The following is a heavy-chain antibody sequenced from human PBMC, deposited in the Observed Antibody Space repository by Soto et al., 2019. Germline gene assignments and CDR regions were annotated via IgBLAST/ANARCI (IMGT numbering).Heavy chain of an antibody. Sequence: SETLSLTCTVSGGSISSYYWSWTRQPPGKGLEWIGYIHYSGSTNYNPSLKSRVTISAGTSKNQFSLKLSSVTAADTAVYYCARGHYDFWSGYFATVDFWGQGTLVTVSS. CDR2: IHYSGST. J-gene: IGHJ4*02. D-gene: IGHD3-3*01. CDR1: GGSISSYY. CDR3: ARGHYDFWSGYFATVDF. V-gene: IGHV4-59*08.